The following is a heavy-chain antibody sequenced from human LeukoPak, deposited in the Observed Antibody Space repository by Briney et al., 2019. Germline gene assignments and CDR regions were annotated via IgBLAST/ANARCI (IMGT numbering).Heavy chain of an antibody. J-gene: IGHJ4*02. CDR2: SDPKSGAT. CDR1: GYTFTSYY. V-gene: IGHV1-2*02. D-gene: IGHD3-22*01. Sequence: GASVKVSCNTSGYTFTSYYIHWLRQAPGQRFEWMGWSDPKSGATKYEHFQGRVTMTRDTSISTAYMELSRLTSDDTAVYYCARGNLYDNKCYSPELRYWGQGTLVTVSS. CDR3: ARGNLYDNKCYSPELRY.